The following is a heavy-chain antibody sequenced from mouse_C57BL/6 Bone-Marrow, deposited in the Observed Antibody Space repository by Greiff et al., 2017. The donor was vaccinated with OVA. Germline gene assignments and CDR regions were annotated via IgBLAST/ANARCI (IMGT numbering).Heavy chain of an antibody. V-gene: IGHV5-6*02. CDR3: ARHPRTGAMDY. J-gene: IGHJ4*01. Sequence: EVMLVESGGDLVKPGGSLKLSCAASGFTFSSYGMSWVRQTPDKRLEWVATISSGGSYTYYPDSVKGRFTISIDNAKNTLYLQMSSLKSEDTAMYYCARHPRTGAMDYWGQGTSVTVSS. CDR2: ISSGGSYT. CDR1: GFTFSSYG.